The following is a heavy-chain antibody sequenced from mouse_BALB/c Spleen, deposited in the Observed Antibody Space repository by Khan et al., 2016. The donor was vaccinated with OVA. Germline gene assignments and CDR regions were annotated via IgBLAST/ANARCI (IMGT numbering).Heavy chain of an antibody. V-gene: IGHV1-77*01. J-gene: IGHJ4*01. CDR1: GYTFTDYD. CDR2: IYHGSGST. D-gene: IGHD2-1*01. CDR3: SNLFYGNSYAMDY. Sequence: QVQLKQSGPELVKPGASVKMSCKASGYTFTDYDIRWVKQRTGQGLEWIGEIYHGSGSTYYNEKFKGKATLNEEKSSNTAYIQLSSLTSEDSSVYFCSNLFYGNSYAMDYWCQGTAVTVSS.